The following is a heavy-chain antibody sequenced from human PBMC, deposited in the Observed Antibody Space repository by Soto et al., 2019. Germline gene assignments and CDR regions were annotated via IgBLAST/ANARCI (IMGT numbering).Heavy chain of an antibody. V-gene: IGHV3-30-3*01. J-gene: IGHJ4*02. Sequence: QVQLVESGGGVVQPGRSLRLSCAASGFTFSSYAMHGVRQAPGKGLEWVAVISYDGSNKYYAVSVKGRFTISRDNSKNTLYLQMNSRRAEDTAVYYCARDRVTMVRGVIITRKGFDYWGQGTLVTVSS. CDR2: ISYDGSNK. CDR3: ARDRVTMVRGVIITRKGFDY. CDR1: GFTFSSYA. D-gene: IGHD3-10*01.